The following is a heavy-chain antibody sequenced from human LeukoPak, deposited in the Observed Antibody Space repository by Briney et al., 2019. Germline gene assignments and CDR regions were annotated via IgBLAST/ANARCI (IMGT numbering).Heavy chain of an antibody. CDR1: GGSFSGYY. J-gene: IGHJ5*02. CDR3: ARAPLRYFDWSPDWFDP. D-gene: IGHD3-9*01. V-gene: IGHV4-34*01. CDR2: INHSGST. Sequence: PSETLSLTRAVYGGSFSGYYWSWIRQPPGKGLEWIGEINHSGSTNYNPSLKSRVTISVDTSKNQFSLKLSSVTAADTAVYYCARAPLRYFDWSPDWFDPWGQGTLVTVSS.